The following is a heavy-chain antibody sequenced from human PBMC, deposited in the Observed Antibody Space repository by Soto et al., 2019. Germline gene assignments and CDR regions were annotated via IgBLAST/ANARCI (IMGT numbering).Heavy chain of an antibody. V-gene: IGHV1-69*06. CDR1: GGTINNYA. CDR2: IIPIFGTV. Sequence: QVQLVQSGAEVKKPGSSVKVSCKASGGTINNYAISWVRQAPGRGLEWMGGIIPIFGTVVYAQNLQGRLTITADSSTRMAYMELSSLKSEDTAVYYCARFDPSGEILWFDPWGQGTLVTVSS. J-gene: IGHJ5*02. CDR3: ARFDPSGEILWFDP. D-gene: IGHD3-10*01.